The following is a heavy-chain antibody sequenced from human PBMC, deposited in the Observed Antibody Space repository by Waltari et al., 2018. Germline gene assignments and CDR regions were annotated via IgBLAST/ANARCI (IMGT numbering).Heavy chain of an antibody. CDR2: IIPILGTA. CDR3: ARQYYDFWSGKPSYGMDV. Sequence: QVQLVQSGAAVKKPGASVKVSCRASGYTFTAYHMHWVRQAPGQGLEWMGRIIPILGTANYAQKFQGMVTITADESTSTADMELSSLRSEDTAVYYCARQYYDFWSGKPSYGMDVWGQGTTVTVSS. V-gene: IGHV1-69*01. CDR1: GYTFTAYH. D-gene: IGHD3-3*01. J-gene: IGHJ6*02.